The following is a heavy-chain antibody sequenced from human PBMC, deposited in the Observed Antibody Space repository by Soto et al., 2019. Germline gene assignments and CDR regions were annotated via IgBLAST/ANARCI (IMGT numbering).Heavy chain of an antibody. CDR1: GFTFSSYG. CDR2: ISYDGSNK. D-gene: IGHD1-7*01. Sequence: GGSLRLSCAASGFTFSSYGMHWVRQAPGKGLEWVAVISYDGSNKYYADSVKGRFTISRDNSKNTLYLQMNSLRAEDTAVYYCAKDRITGTTLVSFDYWGQGTLVTVSS. CDR3: AKDRITGTTLVSFDY. V-gene: IGHV3-30*18. J-gene: IGHJ4*02.